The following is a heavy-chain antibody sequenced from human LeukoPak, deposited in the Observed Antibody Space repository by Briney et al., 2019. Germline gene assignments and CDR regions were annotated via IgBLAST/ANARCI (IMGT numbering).Heavy chain of an antibody. V-gene: IGHV3-23*01. CDR1: GFTFSSYA. J-gene: IGHJ4*02. CDR2: ISGSGGST. CDR3: ANPDSSGYYPYYFDY. D-gene: IGHD3-22*01. Sequence: GGSLRLSCAASGFTFSSYAMSWVRQAPGKGLERVSTISGSGGSTYYADSVKGRFTISRDNSKNTLYLQMNSLRAEDTAVYYCANPDSSGYYPYYFDYRGQGTLVTVSS.